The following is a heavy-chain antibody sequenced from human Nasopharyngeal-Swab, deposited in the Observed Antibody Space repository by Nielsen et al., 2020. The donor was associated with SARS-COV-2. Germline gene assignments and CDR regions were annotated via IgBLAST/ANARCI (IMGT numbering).Heavy chain of an antibody. CDR1: GFTYSSYA. V-gene: IGHV3-30*04. Sequence: GGSLRRSCAASGFTYSSYAMHWVRQAPGKGLEGVAVISYDGSNKYYADSVKGRFTISRDNSKNTLYLQMNSLRAEDTAVYYCARDYDDYGGTADAFDIWGQGTMVTVSS. J-gene: IGHJ3*02. D-gene: IGHD4-23*01. CDR3: ARDYDDYGGTADAFDI. CDR2: ISYDGSNK.